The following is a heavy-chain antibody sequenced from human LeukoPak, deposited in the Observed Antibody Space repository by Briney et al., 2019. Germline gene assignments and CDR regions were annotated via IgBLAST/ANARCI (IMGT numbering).Heavy chain of an antibody. Sequence: ASVKVSCKASGYTFTSYDINWVRQATGQGLEWMGWMNPNSGNTGYAQKFQGRVTMTRDMSTSTVYMELSSLRSEDTAVYYGARVAAAGTFDYWGQGTLVTVSS. J-gene: IGHJ4*02. CDR2: MNPNSGNT. D-gene: IGHD6-13*01. CDR3: ARVAAAGTFDY. CDR1: GYTFTSYD. V-gene: IGHV1-8*01.